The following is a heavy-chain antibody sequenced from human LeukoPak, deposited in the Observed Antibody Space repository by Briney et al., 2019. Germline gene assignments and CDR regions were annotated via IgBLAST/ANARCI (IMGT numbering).Heavy chain of an antibody. CDR2: INPNSGGT. CDR1: GYTFTGYY. CDR3: ARAPSGWYFQNFDY. D-gene: IGHD6-19*01. J-gene: IGHJ4*02. Sequence: GASVKVSCKASGYTFTGYYMHWVRQAPGQGLEWMGRINPNSGGTNYAQKFQGRVTMTRDTSISTAYMELNSLRSDDTAVYYCARAPSGWYFQNFDYWGQGTLVTVSS. V-gene: IGHV1-2*06.